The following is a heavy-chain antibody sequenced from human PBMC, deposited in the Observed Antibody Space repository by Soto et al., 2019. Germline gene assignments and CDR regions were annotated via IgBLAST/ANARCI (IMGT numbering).Heavy chain of an antibody. CDR1: GYSFTNYW. CDR2: VYPGNSET. J-gene: IGHJ5*02. D-gene: IGHD1-1*01. CDR3: ARHPRDGNSRWFDP. V-gene: IGHV5-51*01. Sequence: PGESLKISCKGSGYSFTNYWIGWVRQVPGKGLEWMGIVYPGNSETRYSPSFQGLVTMSADRSISTAYLLCSSLKASDTAIYYCARHPRDGNSRWFDPWGQGTLVTVSS.